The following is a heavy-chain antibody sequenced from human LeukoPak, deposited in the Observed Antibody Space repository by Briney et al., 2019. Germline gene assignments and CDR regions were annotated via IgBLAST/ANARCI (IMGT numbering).Heavy chain of an antibody. CDR2: ISGSGGST. CDR3: AKSPYYDILTGWGGHWYFDL. CDR1: GFTFSSYA. V-gene: IGHV3-23*01. J-gene: IGHJ2*01. Sequence: PGGSLRLSCAASGFTFSSYAMSWVRQAPGKGLEWVSAISGSGGSTYYADSVKGRFTISRDNSKNTLCLQMNSLRAEDTAVYYCAKSPYYDILTGWGGHWYFDLWGRGTLVTVSS. D-gene: IGHD3-9*01.